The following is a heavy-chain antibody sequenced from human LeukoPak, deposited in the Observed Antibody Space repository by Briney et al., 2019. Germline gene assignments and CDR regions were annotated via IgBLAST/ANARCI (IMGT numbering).Heavy chain of an antibody. CDR1: GFTFSSYW. Sequence: GGSLRLSCTAPGFTFSSYWMNWVRQAPGKRLEWVANIKRDGSEKCYVDSVKGRFTISRDNAKNSLYLQMNSLRVEDTAVYYCARENFEFWGQGTLVTVSS. CDR2: IKRDGSEK. CDR3: ARENFEF. V-gene: IGHV3-7*05. J-gene: IGHJ4*02.